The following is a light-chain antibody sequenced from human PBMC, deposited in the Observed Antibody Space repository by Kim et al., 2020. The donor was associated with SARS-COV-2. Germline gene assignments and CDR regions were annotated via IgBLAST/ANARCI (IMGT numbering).Light chain of an antibody. CDR2: DAS. CDR3: QEYHTWPPTT. CDR1: QSVNNK. J-gene: IGKJ1*01. Sequence: SPGERATLSCKASQSVNNKLAWYQQKPGQSLRLLIYDASTRASGIPARFSGSGSETEFTLTISSLQSEDFALYYCQEYHTWPPTTFGQGTKVDIK. V-gene: IGKV3-15*01.